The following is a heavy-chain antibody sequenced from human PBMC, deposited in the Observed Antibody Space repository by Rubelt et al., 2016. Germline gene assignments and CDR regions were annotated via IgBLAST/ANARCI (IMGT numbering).Heavy chain of an antibody. J-gene: IGHJ4*02. Sequence: ASGFTYTYSTMTWVRQAPGKGLEWVSAISGNGGSTHYADSVRGRFTISRDNSRNTLYLQMNSLRAEDTAVYYCAKVGGGRVGAFDYWGQGTLVTVSS. CDR3: AKVGGGRVGAFDY. V-gene: IGHV3-23*01. D-gene: IGHD1-26*01. CDR1: GFTYTYST. CDR2: ISGNGGST.